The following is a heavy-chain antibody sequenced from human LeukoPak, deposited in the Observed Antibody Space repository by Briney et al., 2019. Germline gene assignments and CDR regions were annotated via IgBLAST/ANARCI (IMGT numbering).Heavy chain of an antibody. Sequence: PGGSLRLSCAASGFTFSSYAMHWVRQAPGKGLEYVSAISSNGGSTYYANSVKGRFTISRDNSKNTLYLQMGSLRAEDMAVYYCARSMSNYYYYGMDVWGQGTGVSVS. CDR3: ARSMSNYYYYGMDV. V-gene: IGHV3-64*01. CDR2: ISSNGGST. J-gene: IGHJ6*02. CDR1: GFTFSSYA.